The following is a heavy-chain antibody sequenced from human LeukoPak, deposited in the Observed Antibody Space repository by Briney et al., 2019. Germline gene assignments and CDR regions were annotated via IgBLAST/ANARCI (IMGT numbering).Heavy chain of an antibody. CDR2: ITSSGDST. CDR1: GFTFNIYA. CDR3: AKGPHIAVAATFFDY. Sequence: GGSLRLSCAASGFTFNIYAMSWVRQAPGRGLEWVSSITSSGDSTYYADSVEGRFTISRDNSNNTSYLQMNSLRAEDTAIYYCAKGPHIAVAATFFDYWGQGTLVIVSS. J-gene: IGHJ4*02. D-gene: IGHD6-19*01. V-gene: IGHV3-23*01.